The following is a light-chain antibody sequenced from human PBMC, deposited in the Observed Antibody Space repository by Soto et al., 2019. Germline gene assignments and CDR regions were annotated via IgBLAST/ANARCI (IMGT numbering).Light chain of an antibody. J-gene: IGLJ3*02. CDR2: EVS. V-gene: IGLV2-14*01. CDR1: SSDDGGYRF. Sequence: QSVLTQPASVSGSPGQSITISCTGTSSDDGGYRFVSWYQHHPGEAPKLIIYEVSNRPSGVSSRFSGSKSGNTASLTISGLQAEDESLYYCSSKSSGSTPMLFGGGTKLTVL. CDR3: SSKSSGSTPML.